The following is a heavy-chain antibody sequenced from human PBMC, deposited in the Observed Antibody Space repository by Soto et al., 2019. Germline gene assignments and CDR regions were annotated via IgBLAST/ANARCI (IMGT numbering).Heavy chain of an antibody. CDR1: GYTFTKHW. CDR3: ARHSELAAHSVCLDY. V-gene: IGHV5-10-1*01. Sequence: RGESLKISCKTSGYTFTKHWITWVRQMPGKRLEWMGRIDPSDSYISYSPSFQGHVTISVDKSINTAYLQWTGLKASDTAMYYCARHSELAAHSVCLDYWGQGTLVTVSS. J-gene: IGHJ4*02. CDR2: IDPSDSYI. D-gene: IGHD2-15*01.